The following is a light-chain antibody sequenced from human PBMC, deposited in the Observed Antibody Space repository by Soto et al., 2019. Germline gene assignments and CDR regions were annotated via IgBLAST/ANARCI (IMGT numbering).Light chain of an antibody. Sequence: EIVLTQSPGTVSLSPGDRATLSCRASQSLSGNYLAWYQQKPGQAPRLLISGASSRATGIPDRFTGSGSGTDFILTINRLEPGDFAVYYCQQYRRSPVTFGWGTKVEIK. CDR1: QSLSGNY. CDR3: QQYRRSPVT. J-gene: IGKJ4*01. CDR2: GAS. V-gene: IGKV3-20*01.